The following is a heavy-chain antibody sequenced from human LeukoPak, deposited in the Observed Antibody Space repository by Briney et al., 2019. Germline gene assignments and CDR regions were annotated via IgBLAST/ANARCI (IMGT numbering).Heavy chain of an antibody. D-gene: IGHD3-10*01. J-gene: IGHJ6*03. CDR1: GYTFTSYD. CDR3: TTDPLFLYYGSNYMDV. V-gene: IGHV1-8*01. CDR2: MNPNSGNT. Sequence: ASVKVSCKASGYTFTSYDINWVRQATGQGLEWMGWMNPNSGNTGYAQKFQGRVTMTRNTSISTAYMELSSLRSEDTAVYYCTTDPLFLYYGSNYMDVWGKGTTVTVSS.